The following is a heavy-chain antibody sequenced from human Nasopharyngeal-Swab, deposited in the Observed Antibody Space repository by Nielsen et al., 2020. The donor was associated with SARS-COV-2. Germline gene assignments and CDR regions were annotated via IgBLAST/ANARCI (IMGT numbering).Heavy chain of an antibody. CDR1: GYSISSGYY. CDR3: ARGDRWDWFDP. CDR2: IYHSGST. Sequence: SETLSLTCTVSGYSISSGYYWGWIRQPPGKGLEWIGSIYHSGSTYYNPSLKSRVTISVDTSKNQFSLKLSSVTAADTAVYYCARGDRWDWFDPWGQGTLVTVSS. D-gene: IGHD5-24*01. V-gene: IGHV4-38-2*02. J-gene: IGHJ5*02.